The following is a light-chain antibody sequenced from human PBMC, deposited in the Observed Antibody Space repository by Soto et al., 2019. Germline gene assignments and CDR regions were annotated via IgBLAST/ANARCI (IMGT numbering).Light chain of an antibody. J-gene: IGKJ4*01. CDR1: QSVNSY. CDR3: QQRSNWPLT. Sequence: EIVLTQSRSTLSLSPGERATLSCRASQSVNSYLAWFQQKPGQAPRLLIYDASNRATGIPARFSGSGSGTDFTLTISSLEPEDFAVYYCQQRSNWPLTFGGGTKVEIK. CDR2: DAS. V-gene: IGKV3-11*01.